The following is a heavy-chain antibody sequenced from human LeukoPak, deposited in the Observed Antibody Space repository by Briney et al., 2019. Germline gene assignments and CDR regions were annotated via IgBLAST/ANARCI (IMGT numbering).Heavy chain of an antibody. CDR1: GGSISSTSW. J-gene: IGHJ6*03. CDR2: IYHSGRT. CDR3: ASRAYYYMDV. Sequence: SGTLSLTCAVSGGSISSTSWYSWVRQPPGKGLEWIGEIYHSGRTNYKASLKSRVTISVDTSKNQFSLKLSSVTAADTAVYYCASRAYYYMDVWGKGTTVTVSS. V-gene: IGHV4-4*02.